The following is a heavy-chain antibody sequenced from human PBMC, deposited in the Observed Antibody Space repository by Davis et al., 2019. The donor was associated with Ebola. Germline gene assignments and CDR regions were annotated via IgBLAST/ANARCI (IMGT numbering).Heavy chain of an antibody. CDR2: LTRTGGTT. Sequence: PGGSLRLSCAASGFTFNNYAMSWVRQTPGKGLEWVSSLTRTGGTTWYSDSVKGRFTISRDNAKNSLYLQMNSLRAEDTAFYYCSRRSGARDLNFDYWGPGTLVTVSS. CDR3: SRRSGARDLNFDY. D-gene: IGHD1-26*01. V-gene: IGHV3-23*01. CDR1: GFTFNNYA. J-gene: IGHJ4*02.